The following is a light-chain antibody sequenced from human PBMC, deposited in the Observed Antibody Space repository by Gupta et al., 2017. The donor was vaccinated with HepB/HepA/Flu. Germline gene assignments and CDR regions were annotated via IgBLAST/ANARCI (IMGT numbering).Light chain of an antibody. J-gene: IGLJ1*01. V-gene: IGLV1-47*02. CDR1: SSNIGNDN. CDR3: VGWDDSLSGYV. CDR2: NDN. Sequence: QPVLPQPPPASGTPGPRVTAACPGSSSNIGNDNAYWYQQLPGTAPKLLIYNDNQRPSGVPDRFSGSKSGTTASLAISGLRSEDEADYYCVGWDDSLSGYVFGAGTKVTVL.